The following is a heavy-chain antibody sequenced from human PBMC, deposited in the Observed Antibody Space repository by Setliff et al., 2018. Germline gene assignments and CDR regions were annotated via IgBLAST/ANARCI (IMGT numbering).Heavy chain of an antibody. CDR2: IYYSGST. CDR3: ARLGSARYDSSGYYPDNWFDP. Sequence: PSETLSLTCTVSGGSISSSSYYWGWIRQPPGKGLEWIGSIYYSGSTYYNPSLKSRVTISVDTSKNQFSLKLSSVTAADTAVYYCARLGSARYDSSGYYPDNWFDPWGQGTLVT. J-gene: IGHJ5*02. D-gene: IGHD3-22*01. V-gene: IGHV4-39*01. CDR1: GGSISSSSYY.